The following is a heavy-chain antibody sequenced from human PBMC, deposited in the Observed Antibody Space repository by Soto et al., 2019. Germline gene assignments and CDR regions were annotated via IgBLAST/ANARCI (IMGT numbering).Heavy chain of an antibody. J-gene: IGHJ4*02. CDR2: IYYSGST. D-gene: IGHD5-12*01. Sequence: QLQLQESGPGLVKPSETLSLTCTVSGGSISSSSYYWGWIRQPPGKGLEWIGSIYYSGSTYYNPSLKSRVTISVDTSKNQFSLKLSSVTAADTAVYYCAAWFEGGGYNSGGGYWGQGTLVTVSS. CDR3: AAWFEGGGYNSGGGY. CDR1: GGSISSSSYY. V-gene: IGHV4-39*01.